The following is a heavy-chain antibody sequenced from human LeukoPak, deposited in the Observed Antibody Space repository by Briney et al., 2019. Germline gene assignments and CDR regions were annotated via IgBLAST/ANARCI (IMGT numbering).Heavy chain of an antibody. CDR1: GYTLTELS. CDR3: VGEKSFFGEAV. Sequence: ASVKVSCKVSGYTLTELSMHWVRQAPGKGLEWMGGFDPEDGETIYAQKFQGRVTMTEDTSTDTTYMELSRLRSEDTAVYYCVGEKSFFGEAVWSQGTMVTVSS. CDR2: FDPEDGET. V-gene: IGHV1-24*01. D-gene: IGHD3-10*01. J-gene: IGHJ3*01.